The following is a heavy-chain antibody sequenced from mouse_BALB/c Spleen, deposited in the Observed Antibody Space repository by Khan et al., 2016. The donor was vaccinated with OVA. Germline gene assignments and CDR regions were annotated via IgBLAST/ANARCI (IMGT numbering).Heavy chain of an antibody. Sequence: EVELVESGGGLVKPGGSLTLSCAASGFTFSDYYMYWVRQTPEKRLEWVATIRDGGSYTYYPDSVKGRFTISRDDAANNLYLHMSSLKSDDTAMYFCVRGYYGDPFAYWGQGTLVTVSA. CDR3: VRGYYGDPFAY. J-gene: IGHJ3*01. CDR1: GFTFSDYY. D-gene: IGHD2-13*01. CDR2: IRDGGSYT. V-gene: IGHV5-4*02.